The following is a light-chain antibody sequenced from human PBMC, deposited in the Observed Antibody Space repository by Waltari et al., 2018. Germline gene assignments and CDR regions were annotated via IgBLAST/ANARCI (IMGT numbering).Light chain of an antibody. Sequence: DIQMTQSPSTLSASVGDRVTITCRASQGLGSWLAWFQQNPGKAPDLLIYKASNLESGVPSRFSGSGYGREFTLTITSLQAENSATYYCQQYNSYPWTFGQGTKLEIK. J-gene: IGKJ2*02. CDR1: QGLGSW. V-gene: IGKV1-5*03. CDR3: QQYNSYPWT. CDR2: KAS.